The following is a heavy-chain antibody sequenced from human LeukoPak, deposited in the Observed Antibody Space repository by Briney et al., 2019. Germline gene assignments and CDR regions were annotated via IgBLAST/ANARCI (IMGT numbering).Heavy chain of an antibody. V-gene: IGHV4-39*01. D-gene: IGHD3-10*01. Sequence: SETLSLTCTVPGCSIRSSSYYWGWIRQPPGKGLEWIGSIYYSGSTYYHPSLKSRVTISVDTSKNQFSLQLSPVPAADPAVYYCARRSLTYYYGSGQGGDYWGQGTLVTVSS. CDR3: ARRSLTYYYGSGQGGDY. J-gene: IGHJ4*02. CDR2: IYYSGST. CDR1: GCSIRSSSYY.